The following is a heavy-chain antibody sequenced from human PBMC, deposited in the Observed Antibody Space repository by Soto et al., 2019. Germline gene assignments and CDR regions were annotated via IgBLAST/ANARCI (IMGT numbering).Heavy chain of an antibody. CDR3: AKDGMSSSWPYYYYYYMDV. J-gene: IGHJ6*03. D-gene: IGHD6-6*01. CDR1: GGSISTYY. V-gene: IGHV4-59*01. CDR2: IYYNGRT. Sequence: SETLSLTCTVSGGSISTYYWSWIRQPPGKGLEWIGYIYYNGRTNYNPSLESRVTISLDTSKSQFSLKLSSVSAADTAVYYCAKDGMSSSWPYYYYYYMDVWGKGTTVTVSS.